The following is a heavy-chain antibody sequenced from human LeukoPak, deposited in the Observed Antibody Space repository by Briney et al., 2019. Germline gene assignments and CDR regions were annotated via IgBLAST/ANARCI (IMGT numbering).Heavy chain of an antibody. Sequence: GGSLRLSCAASGFTFSIYAMSWVRQAPGKGLEWVSVICGSGDSTYYADSVKGRFTISGDNSKNTLYLQMNSLGAEDTAVYYCAKETGGFDYWGQGTLVTVSS. CDR2: ICGSGDST. CDR3: AKETGGFDY. V-gene: IGHV3-23*01. D-gene: IGHD7-27*01. CDR1: GFTFSIYA. J-gene: IGHJ4*02.